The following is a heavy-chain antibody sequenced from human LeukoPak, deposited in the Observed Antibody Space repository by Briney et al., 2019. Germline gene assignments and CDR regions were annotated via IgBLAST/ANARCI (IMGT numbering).Heavy chain of an antibody. CDR2: ISSSGSTI. V-gene: IGHV3-48*03. CDR1: GFTFSSYE. J-gene: IGHJ4*02. Sequence: PGGSLRLSCAASGFTFSSYEMNWVRQAPGKGLEWVSYISSSGSTIYYADSVKGRFTISRDNAKNSLYLQMNSLRAEDTAVYYCAGADIVVVPAAMSVHFDYWGQGTLVTVSS. D-gene: IGHD2-2*01. CDR3: AGADIVVVPAAMSVHFDY.